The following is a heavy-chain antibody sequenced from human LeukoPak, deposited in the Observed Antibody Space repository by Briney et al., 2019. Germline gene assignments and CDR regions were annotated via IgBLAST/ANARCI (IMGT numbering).Heavy chain of an antibody. V-gene: IGHV3-15*01. CDR2: IKSKTDGGTT. Sequence: PGGSLRLSCAASGFTFSNAWMSWVRQAPGKGLEWVGRIKSKTDGGTTDYAAPVKGRFTISRDNSKNTLYLQMNSLRAEDTAVYYCARVEGGNWFDPWGQGTLVTVSS. D-gene: IGHD3-16*01. J-gene: IGHJ5*02. CDR3: ARVEGGNWFDP. CDR1: GFTFSNAW.